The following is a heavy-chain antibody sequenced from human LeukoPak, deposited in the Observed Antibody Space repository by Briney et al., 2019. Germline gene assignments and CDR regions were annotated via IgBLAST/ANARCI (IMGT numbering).Heavy chain of an antibody. CDR2: IIPIFCTA. CDR1: GGTFSSYA. CDR3: ARVPYNNAFDI. D-gene: IGHD3-10*01. V-gene: IGHV1-69*13. Sequence: SVKVSCKASGGTFSSYAISWVRQAPGQGLEWMGGIIPIFCTANYAQKFQGRVTITADESTSTAYMELSSLRSGDTAVYYCARVPYNNAFDIWGQGTMVTVSS. J-gene: IGHJ3*02.